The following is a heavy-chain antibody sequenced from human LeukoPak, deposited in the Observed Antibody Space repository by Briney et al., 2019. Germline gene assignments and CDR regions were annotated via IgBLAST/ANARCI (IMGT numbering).Heavy chain of an antibody. CDR2: IYSSGRT. V-gene: IGHV4-4*07. D-gene: IGHD6-13*01. Sequence: SETLSLTCTVSGGSVRGYYWNWIRRPAGKGLEWIGHIYSSGRTNYNPSLKSRVTMSVDTSKNQFSLKLTSVTAADTAVYYCARTVAAAALAEGYWFDPWGQGTLVTVSS. CDR1: GGSVRGYY. CDR3: ARTVAAAALAEGYWFDP. J-gene: IGHJ5*02.